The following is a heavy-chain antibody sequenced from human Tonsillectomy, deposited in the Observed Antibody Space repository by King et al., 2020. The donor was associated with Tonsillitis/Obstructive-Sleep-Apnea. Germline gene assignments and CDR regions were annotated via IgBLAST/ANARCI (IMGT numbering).Heavy chain of an antibody. CDR1: GFTFSSYA. Sequence: AQLLESGGGLVQPGGSLRLSCAASGFTFSSYAMNWVRQAPGKGLEWVSTISGSGDGTYYADSVKSRFSISRDTSKNTLYLQMNGLRAEDTAVYYCAKGVGATGVRGYFDYWGQGALVTVSS. J-gene: IGHJ4*02. V-gene: IGHV3-23*01. D-gene: IGHD1-26*01. CDR3: AKGVGATGVRGYFDY. CDR2: ISGSGDGT.